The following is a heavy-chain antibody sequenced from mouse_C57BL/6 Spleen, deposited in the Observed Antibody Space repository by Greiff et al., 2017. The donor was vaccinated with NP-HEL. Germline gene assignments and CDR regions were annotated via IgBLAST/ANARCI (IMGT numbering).Heavy chain of an antibody. CDR1: GYSFTDYN. D-gene: IGHD2-3*01. CDR3: ARMYDGYLYYAMDY. Sequence: EVKLQESGPELVKPGASVKISCKASGYSFTDYNMNWVKQSNGKSLEWIGVINPNYGTTSYNQKFKGKATLTVDQSSSTAYMQLNSLTSEDSAVYYCARMYDGYLYYAMDYWGQGTSVTVSS. CDR2: INPNYGTT. J-gene: IGHJ4*01. V-gene: IGHV1-39*01.